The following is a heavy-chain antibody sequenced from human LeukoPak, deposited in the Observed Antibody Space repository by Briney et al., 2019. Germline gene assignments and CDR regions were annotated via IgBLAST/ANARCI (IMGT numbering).Heavy chain of an antibody. J-gene: IGHJ2*01. CDR1: GGSISGYY. CDR2: IFYSGST. V-gene: IGHV4-59*08. D-gene: IGHD3-10*01. Sequence: SETVSLTCTVSGGSISGYYWNWIREPPGKGLEWVGYIFYSGSTNYNPFLKSRVTISVDTSKNQFSLRLNSVTAADTAIYYCARPSGSGYWYFDLWGRGTLVTVSS. CDR3: ARPSGSGYWYFDL.